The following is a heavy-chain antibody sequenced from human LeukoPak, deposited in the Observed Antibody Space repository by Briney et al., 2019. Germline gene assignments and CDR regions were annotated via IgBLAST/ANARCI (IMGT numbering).Heavy chain of an antibody. D-gene: IGHD1-26*01. V-gene: IGHV4-59*01. Sequence: PSETLSLTCTVSGGSISNYYWSWIRQPPGKGLEWIGYIYYSGCTNYNPSLKSRVTISVDTSKNQFSLKLSSVTAADTAVYYCARDTSQYYFDYWGQGTLVTVSS. CDR2: IYYSGCT. J-gene: IGHJ4*02. CDR3: ARDTSQYYFDY. CDR1: GGSISNYY.